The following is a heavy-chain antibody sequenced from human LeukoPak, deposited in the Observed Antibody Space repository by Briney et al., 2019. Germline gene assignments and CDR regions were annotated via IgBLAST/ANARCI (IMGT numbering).Heavy chain of an antibody. J-gene: IGHJ3*02. D-gene: IGHD1-26*01. CDR1: GGSFSGCY. CDR3: TRTHRRSGSYLVFDI. V-gene: IGHV4-34*01. CDR2: INHSGST. Sequence: SETLSLTCAVYGGSFSGCYWSWIRQPTGKGLEWIGEINHSGSTNYNPSLKSRVTISVDTSKKQFSLKLSSVTAADTAVYYCTRTHRRSGSYLVFDIWGQGTMVTVSS.